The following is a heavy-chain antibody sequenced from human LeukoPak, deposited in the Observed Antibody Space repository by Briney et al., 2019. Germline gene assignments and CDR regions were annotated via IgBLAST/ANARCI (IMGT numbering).Heavy chain of an antibody. CDR2: IYSDGDT. CDR3: ARDPRDGYGHFDY. J-gene: IGHJ4*02. V-gene: IGHV3-66*01. Sequence: GGSLRLSCVVSGFTFSGNHMNWVRQAPGKGLEWVSVIYSDGDTYYADSVMGRFSISTDSTRNILSLQINSLAAEDAAVYYCARDPRDGYGHFDYWGQGTLVTVSS. CDR1: GFTFSGNH. D-gene: IGHD5-24*01.